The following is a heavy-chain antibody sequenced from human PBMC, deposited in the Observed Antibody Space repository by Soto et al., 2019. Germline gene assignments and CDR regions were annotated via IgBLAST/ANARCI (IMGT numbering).Heavy chain of an antibody. D-gene: IGHD4-17*01. Sequence: EVQLLEFGGGLVQPGGSLRLSCAASGFTFSSYAMNWVRQAPGKGLKWVSTISGSGASTYYAESVKGRFTVSRDNSQNRQYLQMNSLRGDDTAIYYYAKDLSGGWDYGDYLDYWGQGTLVTVSS. CDR1: GFTFSSYA. V-gene: IGHV3-23*01. CDR2: ISGSGAST. J-gene: IGHJ4*02. CDR3: AKDLSGGWDYGDYLDY.